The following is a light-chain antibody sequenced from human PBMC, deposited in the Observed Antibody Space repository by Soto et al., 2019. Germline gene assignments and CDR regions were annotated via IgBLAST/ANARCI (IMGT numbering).Light chain of an antibody. Sequence: DIQLTLSPSFLSAPVGDRVTLTCRARQSISSYLDWYQQKPGKAPKLLIYGASSLQSGVPSRFSGSGSGTDFTLTISSLQPEDFATYYCQQSYSTPPTFGQGTKVDIK. V-gene: IGKV1-39*01. CDR2: GAS. CDR3: QQSYSTPPT. J-gene: IGKJ1*01. CDR1: QSISSY.